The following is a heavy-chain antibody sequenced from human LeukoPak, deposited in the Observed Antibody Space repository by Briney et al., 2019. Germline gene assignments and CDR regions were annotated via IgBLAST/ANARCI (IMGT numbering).Heavy chain of an antibody. V-gene: IGHV3-21*01. CDR2: ISSSSSYI. CDR1: GFTFSSYS. D-gene: IGHD5-24*01. Sequence: GVLRLSCAASGFTFSSYSMNWVRQAPGKGLEWVSSISSSSSYIYYADSVKGRFTISRDNAKNSLYLQMNSLRAEDTAVYYCARASRDGYTTHSFDYWGQGTLVTVSS. CDR3: ARASRDGYTTHSFDY. J-gene: IGHJ4*02.